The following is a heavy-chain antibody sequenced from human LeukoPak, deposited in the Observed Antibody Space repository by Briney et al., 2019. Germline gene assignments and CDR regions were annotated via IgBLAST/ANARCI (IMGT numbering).Heavy chain of an antibody. Sequence: SEALSLTCTVSGGSLSSYSWSWIRQPAGKGLEWIGRMYSSGRTKYNPSLMSRVIMAVDTSKNQCSLPLRSLTASDTSVYYCAGSSLRPPFDPWAREPWSPSPQ. D-gene: IGHD2-2*01. V-gene: IGHV4-4*07. CDR3: AGSSLRPPFDP. CDR2: MYSSGRT. J-gene: IGHJ5*02. CDR1: GGSLSSYS.